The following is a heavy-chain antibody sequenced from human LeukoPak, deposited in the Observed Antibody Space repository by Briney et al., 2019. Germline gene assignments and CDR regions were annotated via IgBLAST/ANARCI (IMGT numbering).Heavy chain of an antibody. D-gene: IGHD1-26*01. J-gene: IGHJ4*02. V-gene: IGHV3-33*01. Sequence: PGGSLRLSCAASGFTFSSYGMHWVRQAPGKGLEWVAVIWYDGSNKYYADSVKGRFTISRDNTKNTLYLQMNSLKASDTAMYYCARLGWELQPYYFDYWGQGTLVTVSS. CDR3: ARLGWELQPYYFDY. CDR2: IWYDGSNK. CDR1: GFTFSSYG.